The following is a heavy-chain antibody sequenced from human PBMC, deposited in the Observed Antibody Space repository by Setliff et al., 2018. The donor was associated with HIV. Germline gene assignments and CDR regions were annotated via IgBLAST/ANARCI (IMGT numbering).Heavy chain of an antibody. CDR3: ARQNGGSGSYAPRYFYYSMDV. V-gene: IGHV4-39*01. J-gene: IGHJ6*03. CDR1: GGSISSSIYY. D-gene: IGHD3-10*01. Sequence: AETRSLTCNVSGGSISSSIYYWGWIRQSPGKGLAWLGGFYYSGSTYYNPSLKSRVTISVDASKNHFSLNLNSVTAADTAVYYCARQNGGSGSYAPRYFYYSMDVWGKGTTVTVSS. CDR2: FYYSGST.